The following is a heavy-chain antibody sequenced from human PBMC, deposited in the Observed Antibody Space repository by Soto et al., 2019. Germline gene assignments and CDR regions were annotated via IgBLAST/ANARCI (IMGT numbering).Heavy chain of an antibody. J-gene: IGHJ6*02. Sequence: PGGSLRLSCSASGFTFSTFAMHWVRQAPGKGLEHISTIDSNGGSAYYADSVKGRFTISRDNSKNTQSLQMSSLKPEDTAVFYCVKTRIAVPELMGYYYGFDVWGQGTTVTVSS. CDR2: IDSNGGSA. CDR3: VKTRIAVPELMGYYYGFDV. CDR1: GFTFSTFA. V-gene: IGHV3-64D*06. D-gene: IGHD3-10*01.